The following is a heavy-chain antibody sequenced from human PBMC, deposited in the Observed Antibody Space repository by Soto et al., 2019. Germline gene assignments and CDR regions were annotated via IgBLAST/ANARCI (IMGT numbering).Heavy chain of an antibody. Sequence: QVQLQESGPGLVKPSETLSLTCTVSGGSISSYYWSWIRQPAGKGLEWIGRIYAGGSTNYNPSLKGGVNMSVDTSKKQFSLRLTSVTAADTAVYYCARASVGPPGGGSWIMPFDFWGQGTLVTVSS. CDR1: GGSISSYY. V-gene: IGHV4-4*07. J-gene: IGHJ4*02. CDR2: IYAGGST. D-gene: IGHD2-15*01. CDR3: ARASVGPPGGGSWIMPFDF.